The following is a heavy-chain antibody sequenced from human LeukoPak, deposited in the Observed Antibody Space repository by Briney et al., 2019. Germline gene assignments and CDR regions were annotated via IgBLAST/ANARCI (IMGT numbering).Heavy chain of an antibody. CDR1: GGSISSSSYY. CDR2: IYYSGST. V-gene: IGHV4-39*01. J-gene: IGHJ5*02. CDR3: ARSDEAYYDFWSGYGNWFDP. Sequence: SETLSLTCTVSGGSISSSSYYWGWIRQPPGKGLEWIGSIYYSGSTYYNPSLKSRVTISVDTSKNQFSLKLSSVTAADTAVYYCARSDEAYYDFWSGYGNWFDPWGQGTLVTVSS. D-gene: IGHD3-3*01.